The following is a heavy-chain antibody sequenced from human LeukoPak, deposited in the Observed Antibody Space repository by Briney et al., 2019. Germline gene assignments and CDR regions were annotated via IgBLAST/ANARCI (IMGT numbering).Heavy chain of an antibody. Sequence: GGSLRLSCAASGFTFSSYNMNWVRQAPGKGLEWVSSISSSSSYIYYADSVKGRFTISRDNAKNSLYLQMNSLRAEDTAVYYCATDMITFGGAKYWGQGTLVTVSS. V-gene: IGHV3-21*01. J-gene: IGHJ4*02. CDR3: ATDMITFGGAKY. D-gene: IGHD3-16*01. CDR2: ISSSSSYI. CDR1: GFTFSSYN.